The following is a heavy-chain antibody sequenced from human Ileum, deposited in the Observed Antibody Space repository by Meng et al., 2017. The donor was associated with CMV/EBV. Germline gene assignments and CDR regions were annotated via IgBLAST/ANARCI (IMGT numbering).Heavy chain of an antibody. D-gene: IGHD3-3*02. CDR2: ISYSGTT. CDR1: GGSTTDY. V-gene: IGHV4-39*07. Sequence: HLHVQESGPGLVKPSEPLSLTCSVAGGSTTDYWGWIRQPPGKGLEWIGSISYSGTTYYNPSLKSRLTVSLDTSKTQFSLMLTSVTAADTAVYYCARDMSIRWFYYWGQGTLVTVSS. J-gene: IGHJ4*02. CDR3: ARDMSIRWFYY.